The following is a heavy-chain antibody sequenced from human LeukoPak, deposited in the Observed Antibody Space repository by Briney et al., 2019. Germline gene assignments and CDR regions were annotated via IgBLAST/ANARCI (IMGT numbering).Heavy chain of an antibody. J-gene: IGHJ4*02. CDR1: GFTFSRYW. CDR3: ARAREAPANVFPDH. D-gene: IGHD2-8*01. CDR2: INQDGSEK. V-gene: IGHV3-7*01. Sequence: PGGSLRLSCAASGFTFSRYWMTWVRQSPGKGLEWVANINQDGSEKHYGDSVTGRFTISRDNAENLLFLQMNSLRDDDTGVYYCARAREAPANVFPDHWGQGVVVTVSS.